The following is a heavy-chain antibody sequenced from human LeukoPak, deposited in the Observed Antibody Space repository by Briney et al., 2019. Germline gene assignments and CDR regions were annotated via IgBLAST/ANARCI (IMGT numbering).Heavy chain of an antibody. CDR3: AREWNYYAFEI. Sequence: PSETLSLTCTVFGYSINNGYYWGWIRQAPGQGLEWIGSMFHTGNSYYNPSLKRRVTIAIDTSKNQFSLKLSSATAADTAVYYCAREWNYYAFEIWGQGTMVSVSS. J-gene: IGHJ3*02. CDR1: GYSINNGYY. D-gene: IGHD1-7*01. CDR2: MFHTGNS. V-gene: IGHV4-38-2*02.